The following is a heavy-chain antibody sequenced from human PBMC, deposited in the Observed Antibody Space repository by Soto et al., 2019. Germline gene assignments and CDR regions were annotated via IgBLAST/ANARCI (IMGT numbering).Heavy chain of an antibody. J-gene: IGHJ4*02. V-gene: IGHV4-59*01. CDR2: IYYSGST. CDR1: GGSISSYY. CDR3: ARGAEQQLVRGLDY. D-gene: IGHD6-13*01. Sequence: PSETLSLTCTVTGGSISSYYWSLIRQPPGKGLECIWYIYYSGSTNYNPSLKSRVTISVDTSKNQFSLKLSSVTAADTAVYYCARGAEQQLVRGLDYWGQGTLVAVSS.